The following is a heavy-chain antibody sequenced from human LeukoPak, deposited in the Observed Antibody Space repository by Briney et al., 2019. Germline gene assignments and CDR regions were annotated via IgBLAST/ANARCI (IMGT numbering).Heavy chain of an antibody. CDR1: GFIFSSYW. V-gene: IGHV3-7*01. Sequence: GGSLRLSCAASGFIFSSYWMTWVRQAPGKGLEWVANIKQTGSENSYVDSVKGRFTISRDNAKNSLFLQINSLRAEDTAVYYCARIRGDHYFDYWGQGTLVSVSS. J-gene: IGHJ4*02. CDR2: IKQTGSEN. CDR3: ARIRGDHYFDY. D-gene: IGHD3-16*01.